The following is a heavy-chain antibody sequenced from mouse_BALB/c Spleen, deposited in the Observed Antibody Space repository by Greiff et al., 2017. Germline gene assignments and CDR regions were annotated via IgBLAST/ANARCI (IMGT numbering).Heavy chain of an antibody. V-gene: IGHV6-6*02. CDR3: TPGSLLFY. Sequence: EVQLQQSGGGLVQPGGSMKLSCVASGFTFSNYWMNWVRQSPEKGLEWVAEIRLKSNNYATHYAESVKGRFTISRDDSKSSVYLQMNNLRAEDTGIYYCTPGSLLFYWGQGTTLTVSS. CDR1: GFTFSNYW. D-gene: IGHD2-10*01. J-gene: IGHJ2*01. CDR2: IRLKSNNYAT.